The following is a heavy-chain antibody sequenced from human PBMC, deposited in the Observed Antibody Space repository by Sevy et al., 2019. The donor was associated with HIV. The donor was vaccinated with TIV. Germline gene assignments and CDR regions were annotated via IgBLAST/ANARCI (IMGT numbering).Heavy chain of an antibody. V-gene: IGHV1-8*01. J-gene: IGHJ3*02. D-gene: IGHD5-18*01. Sequence: ASVKVSCKASGYTFTNYDINWVRQATGQGLEWMGWMNPNSGDTGYTQKFQGRVTMTRNTSIRTAYTELNSLRSEDTAVYYCARGGIQLNAFDIWGQWTMVTVSS. CDR2: MNPNSGDT. CDR1: GYTFTNYD. CDR3: ARGGIQLNAFDI.